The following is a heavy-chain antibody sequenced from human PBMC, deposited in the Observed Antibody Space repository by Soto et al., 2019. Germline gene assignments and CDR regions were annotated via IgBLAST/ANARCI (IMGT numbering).Heavy chain of an antibody. CDR3: ASVRGGYYYAMDV. Sequence: QVQLQESGPGLVKPSGTLSLTCAVSGCSISSSNWWSWVRQPPGKGLEWIGAIYHSGSTNYNPSLRSRVSISVDESKNQFSLKLRSVTAADTAVYYCASVRGGYYYAMDVWGQGTTVTVSS. CDR2: IYHSGST. V-gene: IGHV4-4*02. J-gene: IGHJ6*02. D-gene: IGHD3-10*02. CDR1: GCSISSSNW.